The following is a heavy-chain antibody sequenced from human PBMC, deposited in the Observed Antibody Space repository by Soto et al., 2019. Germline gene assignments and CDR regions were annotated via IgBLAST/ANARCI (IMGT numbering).Heavy chain of an antibody. Sequence: QVQLQASGPGLVKPSQTLSLTCSVSGASTVSHYHWTWIRQPPGKGLEWMGYIFNSGTTFYNPSLTSRLSIASDTAGIHFSLELRSATAADTAVYYCALALGPTTGLDYWGEGTLVTVSS. J-gene: IGHJ4*02. D-gene: IGHD1-26*01. CDR2: IFNSGTT. CDR3: ALALGPTTGLDY. V-gene: IGHV4-31*02. CDR1: GASTVSHYH.